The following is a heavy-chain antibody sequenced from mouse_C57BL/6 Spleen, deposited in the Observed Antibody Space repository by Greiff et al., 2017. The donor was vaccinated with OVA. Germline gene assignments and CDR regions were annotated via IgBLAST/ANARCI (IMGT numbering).Heavy chain of an antibody. CDR3: ARELRYYFDY. D-gene: IGHD1-1*01. V-gene: IGHV5-17*01. Sequence: EVKVEESGGGLVKPGGSLKLSCAASGFTFSDYGMHWVRQAPEKGLEWVAYISSGSSTIYYADTVKGRFTISRDNAKNTLFLQMTSLRSEDTAMYYCARELRYYFDYWGQGTTLTVSS. CDR2: ISSGSSTI. J-gene: IGHJ2*01. CDR1: GFTFSDYG.